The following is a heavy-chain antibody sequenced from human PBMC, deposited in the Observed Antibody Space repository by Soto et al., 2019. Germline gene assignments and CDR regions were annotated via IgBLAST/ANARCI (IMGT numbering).Heavy chain of an antibody. Sequence: PSETLSLTCAVSGYSISSGYYWGWIRQPPGKGLEWIGSIYHSGSTYYNPSLKSRVTISVDTSKNQFSLKLSSVTAADTAVYYCARVRGGGVDVWGQGTTVTVSS. CDR1: GYSISSGYY. CDR2: IYHSGST. D-gene: IGHD3-16*01. CDR3: ARVRGGGVDV. J-gene: IGHJ6*02. V-gene: IGHV4-38-2*01.